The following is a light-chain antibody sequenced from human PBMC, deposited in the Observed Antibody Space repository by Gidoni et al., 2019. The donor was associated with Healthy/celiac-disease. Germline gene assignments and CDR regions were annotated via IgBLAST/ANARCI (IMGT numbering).Light chain of an antibody. V-gene: IGKV1-33*01. J-gene: IGKJ3*01. Sequence: DIQMTPSPSSLSASVGDRVTITCRASQDISSYLNWYQQKPGKAPKLLIYDASNWETGVPARFSGSGSGTDFTLTISSLQPEDIATYYCQQYDNLPCTFGPGTKVDIK. CDR1: QDISSY. CDR3: QQYDNLPCT. CDR2: DAS.